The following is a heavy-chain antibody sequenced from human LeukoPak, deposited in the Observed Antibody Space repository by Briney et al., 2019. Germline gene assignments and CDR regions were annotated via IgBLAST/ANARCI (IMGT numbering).Heavy chain of an antibody. CDR3: ARRGTVTPDAFDI. Sequence: GESLKISCKGSGFRFTTYWIAWVRQMPGKGLGWMGLIYPVDSDTRYSPSLQGQVTISADKSISTTYLQWSSLKASDTAMYYCARRGTVTPDAFDIWGEGTMVTVSS. D-gene: IGHD4-17*01. J-gene: IGHJ3*02. V-gene: IGHV5-51*01. CDR2: IYPVDSDT. CDR1: GFRFTTYW.